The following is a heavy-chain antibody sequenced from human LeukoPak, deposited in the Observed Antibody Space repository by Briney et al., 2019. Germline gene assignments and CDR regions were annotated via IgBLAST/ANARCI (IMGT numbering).Heavy chain of an antibody. Sequence: PGGSLRLSFLASGCTFSSYTMSSVGQAPGKGVDWVASISSSSSYIYYADSVKGRFTVSRDNAKTSLYLQVNSLRADDSALYYCARLAAAGTDFDYWGLGTQVAVSS. D-gene: IGHD6-13*01. CDR1: GCTFSSYT. V-gene: IGHV3-21*01. J-gene: IGHJ4*02. CDR2: ISSSSSYI. CDR3: ARLAAAGTDFDY.